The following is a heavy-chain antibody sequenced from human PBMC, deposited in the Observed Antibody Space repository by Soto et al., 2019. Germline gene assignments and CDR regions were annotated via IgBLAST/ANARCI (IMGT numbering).Heavy chain of an antibody. J-gene: IGHJ3*02. D-gene: IGHD2-2*02. CDR3: ARARCSSTSCYKATRSAFDI. V-gene: IGHV1-69*13. CDR2: IIPIFGTA. Sequence: SVKVSCKASGGTFSSYAISWVRQAPGQGLEWMGGIIPIFGTANYAQKFQDRVTITADESTSTAYMELSSLRSEDTAVYYCARARCSSTSCYKATRSAFDIWGQGTMVTVSS. CDR1: GGTFSSYA.